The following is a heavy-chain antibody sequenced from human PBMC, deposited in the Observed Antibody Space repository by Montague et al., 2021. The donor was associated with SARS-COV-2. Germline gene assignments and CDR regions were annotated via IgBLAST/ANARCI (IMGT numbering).Heavy chain of an antibody. Sequence: SRSLSLSASGFPFGSYEMNWFRQAPGKGPEWVSYISSSGSPIYYADSVKGRFTISRDNAKTSLYLQMNSLRAEDTAIYYCAREYGIAVAGTFIDCWGQGTLVTVSS. CDR2: ISSSGSPI. V-gene: IGHV3-48*03. J-gene: IGHJ4*02. CDR1: GFPFGSYE. D-gene: IGHD6-19*01. CDR3: AREYGIAVAGTFIDC.